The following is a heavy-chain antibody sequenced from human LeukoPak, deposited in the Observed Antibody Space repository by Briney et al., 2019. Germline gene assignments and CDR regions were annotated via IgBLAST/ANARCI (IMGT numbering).Heavy chain of an antibody. V-gene: IGHV1-46*01. J-gene: IGHJ5*02. CDR1: GYTFTSCN. CDR3: AREPAAGYKWFDP. Sequence: EASVKVSCKASGYTFTSCNMHWVRQAPGQGLEWMGIINPSTGSTTYAQKFQDRVTMTRDTSTSTVYMELSSLRSEDTAVYYCAREPAAGYKWFDPWGQGTLVTVSS. D-gene: IGHD6-25*01. CDR2: INPSTGST.